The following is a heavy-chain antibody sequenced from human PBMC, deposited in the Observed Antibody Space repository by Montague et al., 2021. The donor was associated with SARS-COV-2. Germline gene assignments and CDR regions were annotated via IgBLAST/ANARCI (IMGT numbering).Heavy chain of an antibody. CDR3: ARRRYGSGSYYLDY. V-gene: IGHV2-70*01. J-gene: IGHJ4*02. Sequence: PALVKPTQTLTLTCTFSGFSLSTSGMCVSWIRQPPGKALEWLALIDWDXGKYYSTSLKTRLTISKDTSKNQVVLTMTNMDPVDTATYYCARRRYGSGSYYLDYWGQGTLVTVSS. CDR1: GFSLSTSGMC. D-gene: IGHD3-10*01. CDR2: IDWDXGK.